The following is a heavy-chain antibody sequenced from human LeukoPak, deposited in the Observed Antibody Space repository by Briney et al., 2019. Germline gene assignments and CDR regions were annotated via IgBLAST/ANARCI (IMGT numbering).Heavy chain of an antibody. V-gene: IGHV4-39*01. CDR1: GGSISSSSYY. J-gene: IGHJ4*02. CDR3: ASEGMVRGVLFDY. Sequence: SETLSLTCTVSGGSISSSSYYWGWIRQPPGKGLEWIGSIYYSGSTYYNPSLKSRVTISVDTSKNQFSLKLSSVTAADTAVYYCASEGMVRGVLFDYWGQGTLVTVSS. D-gene: IGHD3-10*01. CDR2: IYYSGST.